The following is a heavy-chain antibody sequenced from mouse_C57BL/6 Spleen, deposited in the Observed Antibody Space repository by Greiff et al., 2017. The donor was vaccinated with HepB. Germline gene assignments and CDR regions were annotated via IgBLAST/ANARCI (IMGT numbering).Heavy chain of an antibody. CDR3: ARPFITTVVYWYFDV. V-gene: IGHV5-17*01. D-gene: IGHD1-1*01. CDR2: ISSGSSTI. J-gene: IGHJ1*03. CDR1: GFTFSDYG. Sequence: EVKLVESGGGLVKPGGSLKLSCAASGFTFSDYGMHWVRQAPEKGLEWVAYISSGSSTIYYADTVKGRFTISRDNAKNTMFLQMTSLRSEDTAMYYCARPFITTVVYWYFDVWGTGTTVTVSS.